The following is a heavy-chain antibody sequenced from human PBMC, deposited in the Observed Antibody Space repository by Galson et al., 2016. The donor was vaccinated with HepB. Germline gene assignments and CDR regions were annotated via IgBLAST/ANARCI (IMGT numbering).Heavy chain of an antibody. CDR2: GYSSGSP. D-gene: IGHD2-15*01. J-gene: IGHJ2*01. V-gene: IGHV4-39*01. CDR3: ARGETAPATDWYFDL. Sequence: GWIRQSPGKGLQWIGNGYSSGSPYYNASLKSRLTISVDTSKNQFSLQLHSVTPEDTAVYYCARGETAPATDWYFDLWGRGTLVTVSS.